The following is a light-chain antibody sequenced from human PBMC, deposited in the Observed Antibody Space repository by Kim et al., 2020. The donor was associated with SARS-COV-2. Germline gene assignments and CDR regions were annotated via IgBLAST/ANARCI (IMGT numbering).Light chain of an antibody. V-gene: IGKV3-15*01. CDR3: QQYHNWPPWT. J-gene: IGKJ1*01. CDR2: GAS. Sequence: RSNLAWCQQNPGQAPRLLIDGASTRAAGIPARFSGSGSGTYFTLTISSLQSEDSAVYYCQQYHNWPPWTFGQGTKVDIK. CDR1: RSN.